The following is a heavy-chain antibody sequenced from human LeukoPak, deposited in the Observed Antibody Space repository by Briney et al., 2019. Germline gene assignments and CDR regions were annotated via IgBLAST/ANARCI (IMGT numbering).Heavy chain of an antibody. V-gene: IGHV3-23*01. CDR1: GFTFSSYA. Sequence: GGSLRLSCAASGFTFSSYAMGWVRQAPGKGLEWVSAISGSGGSTYYADSVKGRFTISRDNSKNTLYLQMNSLRAEDTAVYYCAKDHMITFGGVIAKHHFDYWGQGTLVTVSS. D-gene: IGHD3-16*02. J-gene: IGHJ4*02. CDR2: ISGSGGST. CDR3: AKDHMITFGGVIAKHHFDY.